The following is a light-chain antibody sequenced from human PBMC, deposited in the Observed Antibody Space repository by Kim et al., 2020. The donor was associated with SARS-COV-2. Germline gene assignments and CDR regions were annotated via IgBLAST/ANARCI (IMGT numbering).Light chain of an antibody. CDR2: DVT. Sequence: GQSVTISCTGTSSDVGRYNYVSWDQQHPGKAPKLMIYDVTKRPSWVPDRFSGSKSGNTASLTISGLQAEDETDYYCSSYAGSYTWVFGGGTKLTVL. CDR3: SSYAGSYTWV. J-gene: IGLJ3*02. CDR1: SSDVGRYNY. V-gene: IGLV2-11*01.